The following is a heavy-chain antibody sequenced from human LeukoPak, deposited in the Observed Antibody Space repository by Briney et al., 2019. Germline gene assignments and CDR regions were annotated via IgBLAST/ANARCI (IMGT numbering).Heavy chain of an antibody. J-gene: IGHJ4*02. V-gene: IGHV4-34*01. CDR2: INHSGST. CDR1: GGSFSGYY. CDR3: ARGRGSYPPPHY. Sequence: PSETLSLTCAVYGGSFSGYYWSWIRQPPGKGLEWIGEINHSGSTNYNPSLKSRVTISVDTSKNQFSLKLSSVTAADTAVYYCARGRGSYPPPHYWGQGTLVTVSS. D-gene: IGHD1-26*01.